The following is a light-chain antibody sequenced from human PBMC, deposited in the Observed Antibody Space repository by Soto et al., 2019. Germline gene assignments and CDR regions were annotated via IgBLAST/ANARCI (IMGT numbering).Light chain of an antibody. Sequence: QSALTQPASVSGSPGQSITISCTGTSSDVGGYNFVSWYQQHPGKAPKLMIYDVNNRPSGVSNRFSGSKSGNTASLTISGLQAEDEADYYCSSYTSSSTYVFGGGT. CDR3: SSYTSSSTYV. CDR2: DVN. V-gene: IGLV2-14*03. J-gene: IGLJ2*01. CDR1: SSDVGGYNF.